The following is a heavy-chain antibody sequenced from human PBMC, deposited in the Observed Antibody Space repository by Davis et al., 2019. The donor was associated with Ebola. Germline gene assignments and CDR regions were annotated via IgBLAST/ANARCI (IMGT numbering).Heavy chain of an antibody. CDR1: GYTFTGHY. J-gene: IGHJ4*02. CDR3: ARGGVGLVDY. V-gene: IGHV1-2*06. D-gene: IGHD6-19*01. CDR2: INPNSGVT. Sequence: ASVKVSCKASGYTFTGHYIQWVRQAPGQGLEWMGRINPNSGVTKYAQKFQGRVIMTRDTSTNTAYMELSRLRSDDTALYYCARGGVGLVDYWGQGTLVTVSS.